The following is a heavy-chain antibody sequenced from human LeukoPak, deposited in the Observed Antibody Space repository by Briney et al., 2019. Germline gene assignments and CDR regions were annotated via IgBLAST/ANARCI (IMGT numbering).Heavy chain of an antibody. CDR2: INHSGST. V-gene: IGHV4-34*01. CDR1: GGSFSGYY. Sequence: PSETLSLTCAVYGGSFSGYYWNWIRQPPGKGLEWIGEINHSGSTHYNPFLKSRVTMSVDTSKNQFSMKLSSVTAADTAVYYCARDETTPLPGAYWGQGTLVTVSS. D-gene: IGHD4-17*01. J-gene: IGHJ4*02. CDR3: ARDETTPLPGAY.